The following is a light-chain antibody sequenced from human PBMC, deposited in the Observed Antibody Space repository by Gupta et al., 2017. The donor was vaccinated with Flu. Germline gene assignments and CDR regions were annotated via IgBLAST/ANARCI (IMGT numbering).Light chain of an antibody. V-gene: IGKV1-39*01. CDR1: QNIKNY. CDR2: AAS. CDR3: QQSHSIPWT. Sequence: DIQMTQTPSPLSASVGDGVIITCRASQNIKNYLNWYQQKPGKAPKLLVYAASSLQSGVPSRFSGGGFGTEFTLTIGKLQPEDFATYSCQQSHSIPWTFGQGTKVEIK. J-gene: IGKJ1*01.